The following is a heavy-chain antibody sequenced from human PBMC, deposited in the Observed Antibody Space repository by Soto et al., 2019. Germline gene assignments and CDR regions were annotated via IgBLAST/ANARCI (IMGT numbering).Heavy chain of an antibody. CDR3: ARPIQYYFDTSAQSAWFDP. CDR1: GGTFGSYA. CDR2: IIPIFSTP. Sequence: QVQLVQSGAEVKKPGSSVKVSCKTSGGTFGSYAISWVRQAPGQGLEWMGGIIPIFSTPNYAQKFQGRVTMTGDESTSTAYRELSSLRSEDTAVYYCARPIQYYFDTSAQSAWFDPWGQGTLVTVSS. J-gene: IGHJ5*02. V-gene: IGHV1-69*12. D-gene: IGHD3-22*01.